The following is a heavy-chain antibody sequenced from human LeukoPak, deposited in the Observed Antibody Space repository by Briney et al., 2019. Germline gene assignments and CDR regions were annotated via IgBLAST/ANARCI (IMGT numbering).Heavy chain of an antibody. CDR1: GFTFSRHG. V-gene: IGHV3-33*01. J-gene: IGHJ4*02. D-gene: IGHD3-22*01. Sequence: GGSLRLSCAASGFTFSRHGMHWVRQAPGKGLEWLTLIWYDGTNKYYADSVKGRLTISRDNSKNTVYLQMNSLRVEDTAVYYCARDHYYYDSSGYFYDLWGQGTLVTVSS. CDR2: IWYDGTNK. CDR3: ARDHYYYDSSGYFYDL.